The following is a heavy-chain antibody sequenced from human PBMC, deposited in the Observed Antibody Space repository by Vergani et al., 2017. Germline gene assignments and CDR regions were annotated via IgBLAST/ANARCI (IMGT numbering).Heavy chain of an antibody. D-gene: IGHD6-13*01. CDR2: INWNSDSI. J-gene: IGHJ2*01. Sequence: DVQLVESGGDLVQPGGSLRLSCAASGFTLDDYAMHWVRQAPGKGLEWVSGINWNSDSIAYADSVKGRFTISRDNAKNSLYLQMNSLRAEDTALYYCVKDIAASGNYWYFDLWGRGTLVTVSS. CDR3: VKDIAASGNYWYFDL. CDR1: GFTLDDYA. V-gene: IGHV3-9*01.